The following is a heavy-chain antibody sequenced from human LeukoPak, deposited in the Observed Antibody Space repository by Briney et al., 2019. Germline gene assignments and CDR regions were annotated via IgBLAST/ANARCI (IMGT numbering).Heavy chain of an antibody. J-gene: IGHJ4*02. CDR1: GFTVSTNY. CDR3: AKRGVVIRVILVGFHKEAYYFDS. D-gene: IGHD3-22*01. Sequence: PGGSLRLSCAASGFTVSTNYMSWVRQAPGKGLEWVAGIRGSGGSTNYADSVKGRFTISRDNSKNTLYLHMSSLRAEDTAVYFCAKRGVVIRVILVGFHKEAYYFDSWGQGALVTVSS. CDR2: IRGSGGST. V-gene: IGHV3-23*01.